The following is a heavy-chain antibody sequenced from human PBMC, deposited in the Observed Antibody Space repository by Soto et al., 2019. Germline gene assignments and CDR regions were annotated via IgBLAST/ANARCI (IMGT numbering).Heavy chain of an antibody. CDR3: VSLKTRGWPGVH. Sequence: XSVKVSCKASGYSFSGYYIQWVRQAPGQGPEWLGWIYPNTETTDSSKKFQGRVTMTSDMSTRTVYMELRDLRSDDTAVYYCVSLKTRGWPGVHWGQGTLVTVSS. CDR2: IYPNTETT. V-gene: IGHV1-2*02. CDR1: GYSFSGYY. D-gene: IGHD6-19*01. J-gene: IGHJ4*02.